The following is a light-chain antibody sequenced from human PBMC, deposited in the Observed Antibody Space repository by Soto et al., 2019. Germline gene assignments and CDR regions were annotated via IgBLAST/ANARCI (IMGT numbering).Light chain of an antibody. CDR1: QSISSR. CDR2: DAS. CDR3: QQYNSYSVT. V-gene: IGKV1-5*01. J-gene: IGKJ1*01. Sequence: DIQMTQSPTTLSASVGARVTITCPASQSISSRLAWYQQKPGKAPKLLVYDASNLESGVPSRFSGSGSGTEFTLTISSLKNDDFATYYCQQYNSYSVTFGQGTKVDIK.